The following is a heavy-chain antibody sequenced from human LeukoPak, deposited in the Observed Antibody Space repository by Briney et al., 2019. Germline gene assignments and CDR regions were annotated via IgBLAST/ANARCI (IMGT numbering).Heavy chain of an antibody. Sequence: PSGTLSLTCTVSGGSISSYYWSWIRQPPGKGLEWIGYIYHSGSTYYNPSLKSRVTISVDRSKNQFSLKLSSVTAADTAVYYCARGGPPRNYDILTGYSHFDYRGQGTLVTVSS. CDR1: GGSISSYY. V-gene: IGHV4-59*12. CDR2: IYHSGST. J-gene: IGHJ4*02. CDR3: ARGGPPRNYDILTGYSHFDY. D-gene: IGHD3-9*01.